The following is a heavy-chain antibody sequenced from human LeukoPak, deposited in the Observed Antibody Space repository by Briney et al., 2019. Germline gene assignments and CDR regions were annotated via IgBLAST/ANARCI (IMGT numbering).Heavy chain of an antibody. D-gene: IGHD1-26*01. CDR2: IYYSGTT. J-gene: IGHJ6*03. V-gene: IGHV4-39*01. CDR1: GGSISSSSYY. Sequence: SETLSLTCVVSGGSISSSSYYWGWVRQPPGKGLEWVGTIYYSGTTYYNPSLKSRVTISVDTSKNQFSLKLSSVTAADTAVYYCARHRGGSYPFYYYYMDVWGKGTTVTVSS. CDR3: ARHRGGSYPFYYYYMDV.